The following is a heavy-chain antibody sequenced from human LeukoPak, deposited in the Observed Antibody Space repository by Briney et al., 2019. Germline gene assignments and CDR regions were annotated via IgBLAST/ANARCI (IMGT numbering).Heavy chain of an antibody. CDR3: ARDKRAAGSTVFDY. CDR1: GGSISSSYL. J-gene: IGHJ4*02. V-gene: IGHV4-4*02. D-gene: IGHD6-13*01. Sequence: PSGTLSLTCAVSGGSISSSYLWSWVRQPPGKGLEWIGEISHSGSTNYNPSLKSRVTISVGKSKNQFSLNLSSVSAADTAVYYCARDKRAAGSTVFDYWGQGTLVIVSS. CDR2: ISHSGST.